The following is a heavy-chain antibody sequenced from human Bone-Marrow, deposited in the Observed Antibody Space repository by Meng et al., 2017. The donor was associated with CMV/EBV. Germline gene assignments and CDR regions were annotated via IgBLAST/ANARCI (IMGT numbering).Heavy chain of an antibody. J-gene: IGHJ4*02. CDR2: IKQDGYEK. D-gene: IGHD5-12*01. Sequence: GESLKISCAASGFTFSSYWMSWVRQASGKGLEWVANIKQDGYEKSSVDSVRGRFTISRDNAKNSLYLQMNSLRAEDTAVYYFSRATSHIVAIYYFDYWGQGTLVTVAS. CDR3: SRATSHIVAIYYFDY. V-gene: IGHV3-7*01. CDR1: GFTFSSYW.